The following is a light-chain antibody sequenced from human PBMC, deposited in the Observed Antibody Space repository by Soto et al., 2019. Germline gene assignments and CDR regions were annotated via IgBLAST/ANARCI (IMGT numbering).Light chain of an antibody. CDR2: GAS. CDR3: QHYNNWPYT. V-gene: IGKV3-15*01. CDR1: QSISTN. Sequence: EIVVTQSPSTLSVSPGERASLSCSASQSISTNLAWYQQKPGQAPRLLIYGASTRAIGIPARFSGSGSGTEFTLTISSLQSEDFAVYYCQHYNNWPYTFGQGTKLEIK. J-gene: IGKJ2*01.